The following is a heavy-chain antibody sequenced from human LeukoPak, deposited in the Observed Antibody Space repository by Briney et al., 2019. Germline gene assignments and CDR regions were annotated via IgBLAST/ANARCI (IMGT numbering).Heavy chain of an antibody. V-gene: IGHV4-30-2*01. CDR2: ISQSGNS. CDR1: GDSLSSSTCN. Sequence: SETLSLTCKVSGDSLSSSTCNWSWIRLPPGKGLEWIGYISQSGNSYFTPSLKRRATIPVDRSKNHFSLTLISVTAADTAVYYCARDQVDYDIPDHFDYWGKGTLVTVSS. J-gene: IGHJ4*02. CDR3: ARDQVDYDIPDHFDY. D-gene: IGHD3-22*01.